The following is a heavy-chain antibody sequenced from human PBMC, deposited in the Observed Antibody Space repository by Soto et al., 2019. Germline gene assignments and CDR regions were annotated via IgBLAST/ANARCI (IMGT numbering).Heavy chain of an antibody. D-gene: IGHD6-13*01. CDR1: GVSVRSYT. J-gene: IGHJ5*02. Sequence: RLPETLSLTCIVSGVSVRSYTWSWVRQPANKGLEWIGRVFSSGSTYYNPSLKSRVTISVDRSKNQFSLKLNSVTAADTAIYYCVRESAASGPNWFETWGPGTLVTVSS. V-gene: IGHV4-4*07. CDR3: VRESAASGPNWFET. CDR2: VFSSGST.